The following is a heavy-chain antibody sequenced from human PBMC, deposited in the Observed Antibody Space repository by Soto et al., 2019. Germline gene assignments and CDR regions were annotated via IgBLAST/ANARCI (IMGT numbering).Heavy chain of an antibody. CDR3: ARHRRMTTVVTDAFHI. J-gene: IGHJ3*02. D-gene: IGHD4-17*01. CDR2: IIPIFGTA. CDR1: GGTFSSYA. V-gene: IGHV1-69*13. Sequence: SVKVSCKASGGTFSSYAISWVRQAPGQGLEWMGGIIPIFGTANYAQKFQGRVTITADESTSTAYMELSSLRSEDTAVYYCARHRRMTTVVTDAFHIWGQGTMFTVS.